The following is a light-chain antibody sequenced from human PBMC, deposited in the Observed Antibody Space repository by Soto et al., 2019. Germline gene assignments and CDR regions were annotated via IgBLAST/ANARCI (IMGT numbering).Light chain of an antibody. J-gene: IGLJ3*02. CDR3: TSYGGRDNLM. V-gene: IGLV2-8*01. CDR2: EVN. CDR1: SSDIGAYNY. Sequence: QSVLTQPPSASGSPGQSVTISCTGTSSDIGAYNYVSWFQQHPGEAPKLIISEVNKRPSGVPDRFSGSKSGNTASLTVSGLQAEDEADYYCTSYGGRDNLMFGAGTKLTVL.